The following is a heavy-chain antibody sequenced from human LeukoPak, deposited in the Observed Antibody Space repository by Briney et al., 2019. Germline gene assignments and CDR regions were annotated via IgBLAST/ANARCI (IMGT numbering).Heavy chain of an antibody. Sequence: ASVKVSCKVSGYTLTELSMHWVRQAPGKGLEWMGGFDPEDGETIYAQKFQGRVTMTEDTSTDTAYMELSSLRSEDTAVYYCATGEYQLLYREYYYYGMDVWGQGTTVTVSS. CDR1: GYTLTELS. J-gene: IGHJ6*02. CDR2: FDPEDGET. CDR3: ATGEYQLLYREYYYYGMDV. D-gene: IGHD2-2*02. V-gene: IGHV1-24*01.